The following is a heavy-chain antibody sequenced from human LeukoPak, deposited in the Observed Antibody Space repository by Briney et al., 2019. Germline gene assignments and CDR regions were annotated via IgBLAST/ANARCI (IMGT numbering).Heavy chain of an antibody. D-gene: IGHD1-26*01. V-gene: IGHV3-48*02. J-gene: IGHJ4*02. CDR1: GFTFSDYG. CDR3: ARRERRSGNYYYFDY. Sequence: GGSLRLSCAASGFTFSDYGMIWVRQAPGKGLEWVSYITRSSALHYADSVKGRFTISRDNAKNSLFLQMSSLRDEDTAVYYCARRERRSGNYYYFDYWGQGTLVTVSS. CDR2: ITRSSAL.